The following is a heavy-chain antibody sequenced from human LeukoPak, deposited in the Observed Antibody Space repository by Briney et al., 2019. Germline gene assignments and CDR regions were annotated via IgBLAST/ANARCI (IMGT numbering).Heavy chain of an antibody. CDR3: VRRIGSYYDQAFDM. D-gene: IGHD1-26*01. Sequence: GESLKISCKGFGYSFSTYWIGWVRQMPGKGLEWMWIIYPDDSDTRYRPSFQGQVTISVDKSISTAYLQWSSLKASDTAMYYCVRRIGSYYDQAFDMWGPGTMVTVSS. V-gene: IGHV5-51*01. J-gene: IGHJ3*02. CDR2: IYPDDSDT. CDR1: GYSFSTYW.